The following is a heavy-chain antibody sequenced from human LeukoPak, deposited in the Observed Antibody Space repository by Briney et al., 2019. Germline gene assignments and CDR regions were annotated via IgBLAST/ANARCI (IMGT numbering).Heavy chain of an antibody. V-gene: IGHV3-48*02. CDR1: GFSFSSYG. CDR3: AGGVYGNNPFDY. CDR2: IGTGRSIT. Sequence: EGSLRLSCEASGFSFSSYGMSWVRQAPGKGLEWVSHIGTGRSITNYADSVKGRFTISRDNGKNSVYLQMNSLRDEDTAVYYCAGGVYGNNPFDYWGQGTLVTVSS. D-gene: IGHD4-17*01. J-gene: IGHJ4*02.